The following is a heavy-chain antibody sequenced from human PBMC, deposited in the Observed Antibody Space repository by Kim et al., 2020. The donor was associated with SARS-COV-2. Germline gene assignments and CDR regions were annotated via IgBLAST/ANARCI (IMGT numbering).Heavy chain of an antibody. J-gene: IGHJ4*02. CDR3: ASTAPTDYYDSSGYYPPPIDY. V-gene: IGHV1-69*13. D-gene: IGHD3-22*01. CDR1: GGTFSSYA. Sequence: SVKVSCKASGGTFSSYAISWVRQAPGQGLEWMGGIIPIFGTANYAQKFQGRVTITADESTSTAYMELSSLRSEDTAVYYCASTAPTDYYDSSGYYPPPIDYWGQGTLVTVSS. CDR2: IIPIFGTA.